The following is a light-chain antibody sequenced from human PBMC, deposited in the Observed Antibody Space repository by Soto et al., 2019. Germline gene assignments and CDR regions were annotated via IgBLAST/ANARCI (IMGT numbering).Light chain of an antibody. V-gene: IGLV2-14*01. CDR3: SSFKSTSTRL. CDR2: EVT. Sequence: QSALTQPASVSGSPGQSITISCTGTSSDIGSYDYVSWYQQHPGKAPNLIIYEVTDRPSGVSNRFSGSKSGNTASLTISGLQAEDEAAYYCSSFKSTSTRLLGSGTKV. J-gene: IGLJ1*01. CDR1: SSDIGSYDY.